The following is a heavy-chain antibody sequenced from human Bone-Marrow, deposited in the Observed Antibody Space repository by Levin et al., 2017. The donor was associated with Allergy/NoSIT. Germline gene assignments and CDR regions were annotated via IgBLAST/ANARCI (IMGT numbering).Heavy chain of an antibody. CDR2: INPNSGGT. CDR1: GYTFTDYY. J-gene: IGHJ4*02. V-gene: IGHV1-2*02. D-gene: IGHD5-24*01. Sequence: GASVKVSCKASGYTFTDYYIHWVRQAPGQGLEWMGWINPNSGGTKYAQRFQGRVTMTRDTSVSTAYMDLSSLRSDDTAFYYCARGIEGYNNFDFWGQGTLVTVSS. CDR3: ARGIEGYNNFDF.